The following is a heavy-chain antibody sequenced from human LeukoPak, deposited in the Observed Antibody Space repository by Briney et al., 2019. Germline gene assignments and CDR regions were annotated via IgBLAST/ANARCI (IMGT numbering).Heavy chain of an antibody. J-gene: IGHJ4*02. V-gene: IGHV3-53*01. CDR3: ARGRQNYGDYPY. CDR2: LYYGVST. Sequence: PGGSLRLSCVVSGFTVSGDYISWFRQAPGKGLEWVSVLYYGVSTFYKDSVKGRFTTSGDNFNNTVYLQMNSQRAEDTAVYYCARGRQNYGDYPYWGQGTLVTVSS. CDR1: GFTVSGDY. D-gene: IGHD4-17*01.